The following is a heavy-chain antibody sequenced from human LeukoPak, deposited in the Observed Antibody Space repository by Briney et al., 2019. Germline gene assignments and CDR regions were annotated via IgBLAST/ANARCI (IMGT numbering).Heavy chain of an antibody. V-gene: IGHV3-30*04. CDR3: ARTKRPYSSSSTPLDY. J-gene: IGHJ4*02. CDR1: GFTFSSYA. CDR2: ISYDGSNK. D-gene: IGHD6-6*01. Sequence: GGSLRLSCAASGFTFSSYAMHWVRQAPGKGLEWVAVISYDGSNKYYADSVKGRFTISRDNSKNTLYLQMNSLRAEDTAVYYCARTKRPYSSSSTPLDYWGQGTLVTVSS.